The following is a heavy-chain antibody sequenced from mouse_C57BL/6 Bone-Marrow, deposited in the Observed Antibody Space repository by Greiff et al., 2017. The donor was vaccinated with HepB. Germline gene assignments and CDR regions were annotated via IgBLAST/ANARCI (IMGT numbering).Heavy chain of an antibody. D-gene: IGHD3-3*01. Sequence: EVKLQESGPGLVKPSQSLSLTCSVTGYSITSGYYWNWIRQFPGNQLEWMGYISYDGSNNYNPSLKNRISITRDTSKNQFFLKLNSVTTEDTATYYCAREGGTPFDYWGQGTTLTVSS. J-gene: IGHJ2*01. CDR1: GYSITSGYY. V-gene: IGHV3-6*01. CDR3: AREGGTPFDY. CDR2: ISYDGSN.